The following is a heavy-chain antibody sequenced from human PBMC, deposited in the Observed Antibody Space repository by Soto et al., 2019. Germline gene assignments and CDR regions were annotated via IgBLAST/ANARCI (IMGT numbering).Heavy chain of an antibody. CDR3: ARDAGYYDYVWGSYRSNTPLDY. CDR1: GGSISSSNW. J-gene: IGHJ4*02. D-gene: IGHD3-16*02. V-gene: IGHV4-4*02. Sequence: SETLSLTCAVSGGSISSSNWWSWVRQPPGKGLEWIGEIYHSGSTNYNPSLKSRVTISVDKSKNQFSLKLSSVTAADTAVYYCARDAGYYDYVWGSYRSNTPLDYWGQGTLVT. CDR2: IYHSGST.